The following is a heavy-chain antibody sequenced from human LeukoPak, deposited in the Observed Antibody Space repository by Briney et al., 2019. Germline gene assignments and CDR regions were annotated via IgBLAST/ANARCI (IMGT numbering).Heavy chain of an antibody. CDR2: INPSGGST. CDR3: ARVVYEEGARLDY. V-gene: IGHV1-46*01. D-gene: IGHD5/OR15-5a*01. CDR1: GYTFTSYY. J-gene: IGHJ4*02. Sequence: GASVTVSCKASGYTFTSYYMHWLRQAPGQGLEWMGIINPSGGSTSYAQKFQGRVTMTRDMSTSTVYMELSSLRSEDTAVYYCARVVYEEGARLDYWGQGTLVTVSS.